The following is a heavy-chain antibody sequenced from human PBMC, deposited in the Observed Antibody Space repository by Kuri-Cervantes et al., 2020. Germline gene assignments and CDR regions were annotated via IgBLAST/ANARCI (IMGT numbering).Heavy chain of an antibody. V-gene: IGHV1-46*01. J-gene: IGHJ4*02. CDR3: AKGHGRHGSGMDTTRY. CDR2: INPSGGRA. D-gene: IGHD3-10*01. Sequence: ASVKVSCKASGYTFSNYYMHWVRQAPGQGLEWMGIINPSGGRASYTQNFQGRVTMTRDTSTSTVYMELSSLRSEDTAVYYCAKGHGRHGSGMDTTRYWGQGTLVTVSS. CDR1: GYTFSNYY.